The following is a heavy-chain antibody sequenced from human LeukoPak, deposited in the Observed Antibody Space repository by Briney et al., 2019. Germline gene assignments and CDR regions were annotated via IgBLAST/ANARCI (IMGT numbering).Heavy chain of an antibody. D-gene: IGHD3-16*01. V-gene: IGHV4-39*01. Sequence: PSETLSLTCTVSSGSISSCDYYWGWIRQPPGKGLEWIGSGCYGGSTYYSPSLKSRATTSVDTSKNQFSLKLRSVTAADTAVYYCARLGGSEYPIDYWGQGILVTVSS. J-gene: IGHJ4*02. CDR1: SGSISSCDYY. CDR3: ARLGGSEYPIDY. CDR2: GCYGGST.